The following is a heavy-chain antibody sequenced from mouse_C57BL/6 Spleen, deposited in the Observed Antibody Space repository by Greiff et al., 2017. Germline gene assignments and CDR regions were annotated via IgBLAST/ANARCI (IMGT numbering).Heavy chain of an antibody. CDR3: VRRDYYGSSSNFDC. CDR1: GYTFTDYY. CDR2: INPNNGGT. Sequence: EVQLQQSGPELVKPGASVKISCKAPGYTFTDYYMNWVKQSHGKSLKWIGDINPNNGGTSDNQKFKGKATLTVNTSSSTAYMELRSLTPGESAVYYCVRRDYYGSSSNFDCWGEGTTLSVS. V-gene: IGHV1-26*01. D-gene: IGHD1-1*01. J-gene: IGHJ2*01.